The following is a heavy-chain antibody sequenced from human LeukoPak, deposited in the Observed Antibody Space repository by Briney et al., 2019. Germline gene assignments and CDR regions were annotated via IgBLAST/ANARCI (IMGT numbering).Heavy chain of an antibody. J-gene: IGHJ6*03. V-gene: IGHV4-31*03. CDR3: ARGGGYYYGSGSPDNYYYYMDV. Sequence: SETLSLTCTVSGGSISSGGYYWSWIRQHPGKGLEWIGYIYYSVSTYYNPSLKSRVTISVDTSKNQFSLKLSSVTAADPAVYYWARGGGYYYGSGSPDNYYYYMDVWGKGTTVTVSS. CDR1: GGSISSGGYY. D-gene: IGHD3-10*01. CDR2: IYYSVST.